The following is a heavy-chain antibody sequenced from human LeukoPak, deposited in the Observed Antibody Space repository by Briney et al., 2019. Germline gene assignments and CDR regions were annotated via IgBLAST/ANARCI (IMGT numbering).Heavy chain of an antibody. J-gene: IGHJ4*02. CDR2: INPNSGGT. CDR3: ARDLGFRYYGSGSFHFYY. V-gene: IGHV1-2*04. CDR1: GYTFTGYY. Sequence: ASVKVSCKASGYTFTGYYMHWVRQAPGQGLEWVGWINPNSGGTNYAQKFQGWVTMTRDTSISTAYMELSRLRSDDTAVYYCARDLGFRYYGSGSFHFYYWGQGTLVTVSS. D-gene: IGHD3-10*01.